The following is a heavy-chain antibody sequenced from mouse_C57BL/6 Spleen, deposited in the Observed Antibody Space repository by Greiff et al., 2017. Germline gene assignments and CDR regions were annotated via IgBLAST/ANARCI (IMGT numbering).Heavy chain of an antibody. CDR1: GFTFSDYY. D-gene: IGHD1-1*01. CDR2: INYDGSST. J-gene: IGHJ4*01. Sequence: EVQLVESEGGLVQPGSSMKLSCTASGFTFSDYYMAWVRQVPEKGLEWVANINYDGSSTYYLDSLKSRFIISRDNAKNILYLQMSSLKSEDTATYYCARELLRFPYAMDYWGQGTSVTVSS. CDR3: ARELLRFPYAMDY. V-gene: IGHV5-16*01.